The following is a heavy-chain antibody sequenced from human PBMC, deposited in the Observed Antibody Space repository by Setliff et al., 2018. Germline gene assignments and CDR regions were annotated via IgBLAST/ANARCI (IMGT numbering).Heavy chain of an antibody. Sequence: SVKVSCKVSGYTLTELSMHWVRQAPGKGLEWMGGFDPEDGETIYAQKFQGRVTMTEDTSTDTAYMELSSLRSEDTAVYYCATMHIVVVIAISDHAFDIWGQGTMVTVSS. D-gene: IGHD2-21*01. J-gene: IGHJ3*02. CDR1: GYTLTELS. CDR2: FDPEDGET. V-gene: IGHV1-24*01. CDR3: ATMHIVVVIAISDHAFDI.